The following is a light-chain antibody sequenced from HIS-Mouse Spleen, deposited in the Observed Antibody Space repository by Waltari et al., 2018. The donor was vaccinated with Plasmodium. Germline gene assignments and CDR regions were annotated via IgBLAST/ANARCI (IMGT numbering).Light chain of an antibody. V-gene: IGKV3-15*01. J-gene: IGKJ3*01. CDR3: QQYNNWSFT. Sequence: EIVMTRHPATLSWSPGERATLSCRASQSVSSNLAWYQQKPGQAPRLLIYGASTRATGIPARFSGSGSGTEFTLTISSLQSEDFAVYYCQQYNNWSFTFGPGTKVDIK. CDR1: QSVSSN. CDR2: GAS.